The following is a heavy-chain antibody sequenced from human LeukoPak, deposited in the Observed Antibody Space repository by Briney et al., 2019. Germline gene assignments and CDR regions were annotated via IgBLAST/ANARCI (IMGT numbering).Heavy chain of an antibody. CDR3: TRTYYYDSSGYINFDY. D-gene: IGHD3-22*01. CDR2: IRSKAYGGTT. CDR1: GFTFGDYA. Sequence: GRSLRLSCTASGFTFGDYAMSWFRQAPGKGLEWVGFIRSKAYGGTTEYAASVKGRFTISRDASKSIAYLQMNSLKTEDTAVYYCTRTYYYDSSGYINFDYWGQGTLVTVSS. J-gene: IGHJ4*02. V-gene: IGHV3-49*03.